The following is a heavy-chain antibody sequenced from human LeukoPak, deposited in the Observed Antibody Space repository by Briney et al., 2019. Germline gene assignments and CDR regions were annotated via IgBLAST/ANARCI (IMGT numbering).Heavy chain of an antibody. V-gene: IGHV4-59*01. Sequence: ESGPGLVKPSETLILTWNVSGESISSYYWSWIRQPPGKGLEWIGYIYNSETTNYNPSLESRVTISEDTSKNQFSLMLTSVTAADTAVYCNARVVYSHYWPEGMDVWGQGTTVTVSS. CDR2: IYNSETT. CDR3: ARVVYSHYWPEGMDV. J-gene: IGHJ6*02. CDR1: GESISSYY. D-gene: IGHD4-11*01.